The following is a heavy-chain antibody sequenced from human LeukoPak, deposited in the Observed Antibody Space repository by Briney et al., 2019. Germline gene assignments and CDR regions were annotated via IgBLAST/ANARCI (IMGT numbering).Heavy chain of an antibody. CDR3: ARVWYYGSGSYSGYFQH. D-gene: IGHD3-10*01. CDR1: GGTFSSYA. Sequence: GASVKVSCKASGGTFSSYAISWVRQAPGQGLEWMGGIIPIFGTANYAQKFQGRVTITADESTSTAYMELSSLRSEDTAVYYCARVWYYGSGSYSGYFQHWGQAPWSPSPQ. J-gene: IGHJ1*01. V-gene: IGHV1-69*13. CDR2: IIPIFGTA.